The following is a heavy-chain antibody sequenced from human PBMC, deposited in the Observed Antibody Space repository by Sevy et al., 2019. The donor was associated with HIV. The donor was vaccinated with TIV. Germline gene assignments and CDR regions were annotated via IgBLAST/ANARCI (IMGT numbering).Heavy chain of an antibody. CDR3: VREGLGGYSYSLDY. J-gene: IGHJ4*01. CDR2: MKQDGSEE. Sequence: GGSLRLSCAASGFTFNTHAMNWVRQAPGKGLEWVATMKQDGSEEDYVDSVKGRFTISRDNAKNSLFLQMNSLSAEDTAVYYCVREGLGGYSYSLDYWGHGTLVTVSS. V-gene: IGHV3-7*01. D-gene: IGHD5-18*01. CDR1: GFTFNTHA.